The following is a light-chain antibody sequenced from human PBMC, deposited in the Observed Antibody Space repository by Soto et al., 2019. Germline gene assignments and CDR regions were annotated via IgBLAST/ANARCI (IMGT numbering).Light chain of an antibody. V-gene: IGLV1-40*01. J-gene: IGLJ2*01. CDR1: SSNIGAGYD. CDR3: QSYDSSLSVV. CDR2: GNS. Sequence: QAVVTQPPSVSGAPGQRVTISCTGSSSNIGAGYDVHWYQQLPGTAPKLLIYGNSNRPSGVPDRFSGSKSGTSASLAITGLQAEDEADYYCQSYDSSLSVVFGGGTKGTVL.